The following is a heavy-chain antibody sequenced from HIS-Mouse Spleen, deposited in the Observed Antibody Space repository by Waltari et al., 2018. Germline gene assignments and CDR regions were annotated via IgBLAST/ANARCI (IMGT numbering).Heavy chain of an antibody. CDR1: GVTFSSYS. J-gene: IGHJ4*02. V-gene: IGHV3-48*01. CDR3: ARVGATWAVDY. CDR2: ISSSSSTI. D-gene: IGHD1-26*01. Sequence: EVQLVESGGGLVQPGGSLRLSCAASGVTFSSYSMNWVRQAPGKGLEWVSYISSSSSTIYYADSVKGRFTISRDNAKNSLYLQMNSLRAEDTAVYYCARVGATWAVDYWGQGTLVTVSS.